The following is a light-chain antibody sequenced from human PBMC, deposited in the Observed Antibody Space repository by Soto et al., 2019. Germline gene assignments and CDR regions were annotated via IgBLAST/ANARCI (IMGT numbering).Light chain of an antibody. J-gene: IGKJ4*01. Sequence: DIQMTQSPSTLSGTVGDRVTITCRASQTISSWLAWYQQKPGKAPKLLIYKASTLKSGVPSRFSGSGSGTEFTLTISSLQPDDFALYYCQQYGNSPLTFGGGTKVDIK. CDR2: KAS. CDR3: QQYGNSPLT. V-gene: IGKV1-5*03. CDR1: QTISSW.